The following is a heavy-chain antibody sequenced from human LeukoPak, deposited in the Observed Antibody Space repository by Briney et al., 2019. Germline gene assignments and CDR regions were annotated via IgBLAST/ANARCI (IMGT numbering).Heavy chain of an antibody. J-gene: IGHJ3*02. D-gene: IGHD6-19*01. CDR1: GGSISDSRYY. V-gene: IGHV4-61*01. CDR3: ARGAWQWLVHGPFDI. Sequence: PSETLSLTCTVSGGSISDSRYYWSWIRQSPGKGLEWIGHIYYSGSTNYNPSLKSRVTISVDTSKNQFSLKLSSVTAADTAVYYCARGAWQWLVHGPFDIWGQGTMVTVSS. CDR2: IYYSGST.